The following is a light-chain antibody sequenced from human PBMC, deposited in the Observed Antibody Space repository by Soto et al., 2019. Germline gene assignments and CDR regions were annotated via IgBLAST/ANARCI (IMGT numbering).Light chain of an antibody. Sequence: DIQMTQSPSSVSASVGDRVTITCRASQAIDSWLAWYQQKPGEAPKLLIFTGSLLHSGVPPRFSGSGSGTDFTLTISSLQPEDFATYYCHQSYSTPPYTFGQGTKLEIK. V-gene: IGKV1-12*01. CDR3: HQSYSTPPYT. CDR1: QAIDSW. J-gene: IGKJ2*01. CDR2: TGS.